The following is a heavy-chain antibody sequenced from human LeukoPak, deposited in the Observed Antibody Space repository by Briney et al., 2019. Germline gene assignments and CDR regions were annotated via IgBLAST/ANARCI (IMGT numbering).Heavy chain of an antibody. D-gene: IGHD2-15*01. CDR2: IYHSGST. CDR1: GGSISSSNW. CDR3: ARFGIYCSGGSRSPSG. V-gene: IGHV4-4*02. Sequence: SETLSLTCAVSGGSISSSNWWSWVRQPPGKGLEWIGEIYHSGSTNYNPSLKSRVTISVDKSKNQFSLKLSSVTAADTAVYYCARFGIYCSGGSRSPSGWGQGTLVTVSS. J-gene: IGHJ4*02.